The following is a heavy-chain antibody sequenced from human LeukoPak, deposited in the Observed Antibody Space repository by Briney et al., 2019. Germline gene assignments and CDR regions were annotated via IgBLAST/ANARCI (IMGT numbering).Heavy chain of an antibody. V-gene: IGHV3-21*01. D-gene: IGHD3-10*01. CDR3: ARGGPGNYYYCMDV. CDR2: ISSTGTYK. CDR1: GFTFSSYT. Sequence: GGSLRLSCAASGFTFSSYTMNWVRQAPGKGLEWVSSISSTGTYKYYADSVKGRFTISSDNAKNSLYLQMNSLRAEDTAVYYCARGGPGNYYYCMDVWGKGTTVTVSS. J-gene: IGHJ6*03.